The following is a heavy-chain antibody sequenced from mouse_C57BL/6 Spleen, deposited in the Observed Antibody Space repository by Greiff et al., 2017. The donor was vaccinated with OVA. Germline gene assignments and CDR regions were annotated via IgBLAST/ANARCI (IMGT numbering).Heavy chain of an antibody. D-gene: IGHD1-1*01. V-gene: IGHV1-50*01. CDR1: GYTFTSYW. CDR2: IDPSDSYT. CDR3: ASLHYYGSSYPKNY. J-gene: IGHJ2*01. Sequence: QVQLQQPGAELVKPGASVKLSCKASGYTFTSYWMQWVKQRPGQGLEWIGEIDPSDSYTNYNQKFKGKATLTVDTSSSTAYMQLSSLTSEDSAVYYCASLHYYGSSYPKNYWGQGTTLTVSS.